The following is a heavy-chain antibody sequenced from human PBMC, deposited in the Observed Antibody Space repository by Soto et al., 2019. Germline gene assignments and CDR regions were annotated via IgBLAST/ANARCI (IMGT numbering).Heavy chain of an antibody. CDR3: ASVSYYDFWGGPQANWFAP. V-gene: IGHV1-18*01. CDR2: ISAYNGNT. J-gene: IGHJ5*02. D-gene: IGHD3-3*01. Sequence: ASVKVSCKASGYTFTSYGISWVRQAPGQGLEWMGWISAYNGNTNYAQKLQGRVTMTTDTSTSTAYMELRSLRSDDTAVYYCASVSYYDFWGGPQANWFAPWGQGPLVTVSS. CDR1: GYTFTSYG.